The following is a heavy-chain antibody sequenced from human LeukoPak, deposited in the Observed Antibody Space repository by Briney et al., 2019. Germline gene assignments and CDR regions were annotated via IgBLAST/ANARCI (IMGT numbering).Heavy chain of an antibody. J-gene: IGHJ5*02. CDR1: GGSFSGYY. Sequence: ASETLSLTCAVYGGSFSGYYWSWIRQPPGKGLEWIGEINHSGSTNYNPSLKSRVTISVDTSKNQFSLKLSSVTAADTAVYYCARHAVMITFGGVIPRNWFDPWGQGTLVTVSS. CDR3: ARHAVMITFGGVIPRNWFDP. D-gene: IGHD3-16*02. CDR2: INHSGST. V-gene: IGHV4-34*01.